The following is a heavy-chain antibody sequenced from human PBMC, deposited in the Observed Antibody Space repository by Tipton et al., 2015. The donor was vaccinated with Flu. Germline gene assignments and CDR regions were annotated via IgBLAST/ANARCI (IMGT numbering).Heavy chain of an antibody. V-gene: IGHV4-38-2*01. D-gene: IGHD2/OR15-2a*01. CDR1: GYSISRGYY. J-gene: IGHJ4*02. Sequence: LRLSCAVSGYSISRGYYWGWIRQPPGKGLEWIWSIYHNGDIHFNPSLKSRVSISVDTSNNRFSQNLTSVTAADTAVYYCARAEIEDFDYWGQGTLVTVSS. CDR2: IYHNGDI. CDR3: ARAEIEDFDY.